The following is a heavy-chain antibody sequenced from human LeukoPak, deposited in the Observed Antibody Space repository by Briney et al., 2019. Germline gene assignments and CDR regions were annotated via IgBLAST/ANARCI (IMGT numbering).Heavy chain of an antibody. J-gene: IGHJ4*02. CDR2: ISNRGSTI. Sequence: GGSLRLSCAASGFTLSSYEMNWVRHAPGKGPELVSYISNRGSTIYYADPVKGRFTISRDNAKNSLYLQMNSLRAEDTAVYYCARAAQERLFDYWGQGTLVTVSS. V-gene: IGHV3-48*03. CDR1: GFTLSSYE. D-gene: IGHD1-1*01. CDR3: ARAAQERLFDY.